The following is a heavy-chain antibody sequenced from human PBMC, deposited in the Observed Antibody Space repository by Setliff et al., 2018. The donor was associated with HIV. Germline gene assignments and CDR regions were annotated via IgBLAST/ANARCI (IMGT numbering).Heavy chain of an antibody. CDR1: GYTFTSHD. Sequence: ASVKVSCKASGYTFTSHDINWVRQAPGQGLEWMGWMNPKSGNTGYARKFQGRVTMTRETSISTAYMELRSLRSDDTAVYYCARGYCSSTSCYGIYYFDNWGQGTPVTVSS. CDR2: MNPKSGNT. J-gene: IGHJ4*02. V-gene: IGHV1-8*01. CDR3: ARGYCSSTSCYGIYYFDN. D-gene: IGHD2-2*01.